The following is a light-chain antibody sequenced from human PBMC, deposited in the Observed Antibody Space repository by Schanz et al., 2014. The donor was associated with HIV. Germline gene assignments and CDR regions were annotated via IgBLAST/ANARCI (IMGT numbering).Light chain of an antibody. CDR3: QQYNNWPMYT. Sequence: EIVLTQSPGTLSLSPGERATLSCRASQRVYNSYLAWYQQKPGQAPRLLNYDASTRATGIPARFSGSGSGTEFTLTISSLQSEDFAVYYCQQYNNWPMYTFGQGTKLEIK. CDR1: QRVYNSY. CDR2: DAS. J-gene: IGKJ2*01. V-gene: IGKV3-15*01.